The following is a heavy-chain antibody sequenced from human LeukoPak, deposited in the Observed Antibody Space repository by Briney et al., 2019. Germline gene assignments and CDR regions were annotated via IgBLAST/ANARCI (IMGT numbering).Heavy chain of an antibody. CDR1: GYTFTGYY. D-gene: IGHD3-3*01. CDR2: INPNSGGT. Sequence: ASVKVSCKASGYTFTGYYMHWVRQAPGQGLEWMGRINPNSGGTNYAQKFQGRVTMTRDTSISTAYMELSRLRAEDTAVYYCARDLPNRPFTMFGVIQPGRGMDVWGQGTTVTVSS. J-gene: IGHJ6*02. CDR3: ARDLPNRPFTMFGVIQPGRGMDV. V-gene: IGHV1-2*06.